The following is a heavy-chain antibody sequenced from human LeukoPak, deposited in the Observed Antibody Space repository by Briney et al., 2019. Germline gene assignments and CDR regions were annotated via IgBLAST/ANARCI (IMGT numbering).Heavy chain of an antibody. D-gene: IGHD3-10*01. CDR3: AREDSTNRHGSGKFWFDP. J-gene: IGHJ5*02. CDR2: INSDGSST. CDR1: GFTFSSYW. V-gene: IGHV3-74*01. Sequence: QPGGSLRLSCAASGFTFSSYWMHWVRQAPGKGLVWVSRINSDGSSTSYADSVKGRFTISRDNAKNTLYLQMNSLRAEDTAVYYCAREDSTNRHGSGKFWFDPWGQGTLVTVSS.